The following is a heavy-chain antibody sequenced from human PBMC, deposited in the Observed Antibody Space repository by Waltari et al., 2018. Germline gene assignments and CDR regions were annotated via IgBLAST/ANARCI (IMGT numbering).Heavy chain of an antibody. CDR3: ARQPAGYYEKSGYYPYYFDY. CDR2: MYYSGST. V-gene: IGHV4-59*08. J-gene: IGHJ4*02. Sequence: QVQLQESGPGLVKPSETLSLTCTVSGGSLSNYYLSWIRQPPGKGLEWIGCMYYSGSTKYNPSLKSRVTMSLDTSKNEFSLKMTSMTAADTAVYYCARQPAGYYEKSGYYPYYFDYWGQGILITVSS. D-gene: IGHD3-22*01. CDR1: GGSLSNYY.